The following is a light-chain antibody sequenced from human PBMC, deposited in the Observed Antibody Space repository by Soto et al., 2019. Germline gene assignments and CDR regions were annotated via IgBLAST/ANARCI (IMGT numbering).Light chain of an antibody. CDR3: QKYNSAPWT. CDR2: AAS. J-gene: IGKJ1*01. CDR1: QGISNS. Sequence: DIQMTQSPSSLSASVGARVTITCMASQGISNSLAWYQQKPGKVPKLFIYAASTWHSGVSSRFSGSGSGTEFTLTISSLQPEDVATYSCQKYNSAPWTFGQGTKVDIK. V-gene: IGKV1-27*01.